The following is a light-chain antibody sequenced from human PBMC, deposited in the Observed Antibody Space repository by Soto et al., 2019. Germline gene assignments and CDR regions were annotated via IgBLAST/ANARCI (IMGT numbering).Light chain of an antibody. Sequence: QSVLTQPPSVSGAPGQRVTISCTGSSSNIGAGYDVHWYQQLPGTAPKLLIYGDTNRPSGVPDRFSGSKSGTSASLAITGLQAEDEADYYCQSYDITLNGSLFVTGTKVTVL. CDR1: SSNIGAGYD. CDR2: GDT. J-gene: IGLJ1*01. V-gene: IGLV1-40*01. CDR3: QSYDITLNGSL.